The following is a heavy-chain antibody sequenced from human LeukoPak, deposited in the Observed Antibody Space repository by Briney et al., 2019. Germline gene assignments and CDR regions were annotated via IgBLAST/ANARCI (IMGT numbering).Heavy chain of an antibody. D-gene: IGHD2-2*01. CDR1: GFTFSSYG. Sequence: GGSLRLSCAASGFTFSSYGMTWVRQAPGKGLEWVSAISDSGGSTNYADSVKGRFTISRDNSKNTLYLQMNSLRAEDTAVYYCAKVVVVPAATTKTYYFDFWGQGTLVTVSS. V-gene: IGHV3-23*01. J-gene: IGHJ4*02. CDR3: AKVVVVPAATTKTYYFDF. CDR2: ISDSGGST.